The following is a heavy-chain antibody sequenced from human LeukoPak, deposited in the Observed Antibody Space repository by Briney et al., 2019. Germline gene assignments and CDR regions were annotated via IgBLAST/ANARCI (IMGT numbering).Heavy chain of an antibody. J-gene: IGHJ6*04. D-gene: IGHD5-12*01. CDR1: GGSVSTGSYY. V-gene: IGHV4-61*01. CDR2: IYYSGST. CDR3: ARDLGGVATYYGMDV. Sequence: SETLSLTCSVSGGSVSTGSYYWSWLRQPPGKGLEWIGYIYYSGSTNSNPSLKSRVTISVDTSKNQFSLKLSSVTAADTAVYYCARDLGGVATYYGMDVWGKGTTVTVSS.